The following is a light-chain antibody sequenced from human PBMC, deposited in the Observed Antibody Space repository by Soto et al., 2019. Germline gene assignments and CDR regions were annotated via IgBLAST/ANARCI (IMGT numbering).Light chain of an antibody. CDR3: QQYDTSPRT. CDR1: QSLGSGY. J-gene: IGKJ1*01. V-gene: IGKV3-20*01. Sequence: EIVLTQSPGTLSLYSGERANLSGRSSQSLGSGYLAWYQQKTGQAPRILIYAASTRATGIPDRFSVSVSGTDFSLTISRLEPEEFAVYYCQQYDTSPRTFGQGTKVDIK. CDR2: AAS.